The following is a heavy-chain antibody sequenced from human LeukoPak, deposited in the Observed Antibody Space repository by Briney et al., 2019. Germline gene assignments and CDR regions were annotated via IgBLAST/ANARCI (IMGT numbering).Heavy chain of an antibody. J-gene: IGHJ4*02. V-gene: IGHV4-39*01. CDR2: IYYSGST. Sequence: SETLSLTCTVSGGSISSSSYYWGWIRQPPGKGLEWIGSIYYSGSTYYNPSLKSRVTISVDTSKNQFSLKLSSVTAADTAVYYCARVAPTRGYASSGYYPLDYWGQGTLVNVSS. D-gene: IGHD3-22*01. CDR1: GGSISSSSYY. CDR3: ARVAPTRGYASSGYYPLDY.